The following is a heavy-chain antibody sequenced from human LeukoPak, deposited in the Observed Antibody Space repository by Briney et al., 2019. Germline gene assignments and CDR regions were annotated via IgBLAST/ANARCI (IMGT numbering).Heavy chain of an antibody. D-gene: IGHD6-13*01. CDR3: TKDITAGGLDY. CDR2: ISWNSGTI. Sequence: GRSLRLSCAASGFTFDDYAMHWVRQAPGKGLEWVSGISWNSGTIGYADSVKGRFTISRDNAKNSLFLQMNSLRAEDMALYYCTKDITAGGLDYWGQGTLVTVSS. J-gene: IGHJ4*02. V-gene: IGHV3-9*03. CDR1: GFTFDDYA.